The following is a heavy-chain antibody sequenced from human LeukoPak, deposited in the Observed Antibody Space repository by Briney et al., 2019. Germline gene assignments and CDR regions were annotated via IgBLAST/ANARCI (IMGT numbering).Heavy chain of an antibody. CDR2: IIPIFGTA. Sequence: RASVKVSCKASGGTFSSYAISWVRQAPGQGLEWMGGIIPIFGTANYAQKFQGRVTITADESTSTAYMELSSLRSEDTAVYYCARDLPYYYGSGSYGHWFDPWGQGTLVTVSS. CDR1: GGTFSSYA. D-gene: IGHD3-10*01. V-gene: IGHV1-69*01. CDR3: ARDLPYYYGSGSYGHWFDP. J-gene: IGHJ5*02.